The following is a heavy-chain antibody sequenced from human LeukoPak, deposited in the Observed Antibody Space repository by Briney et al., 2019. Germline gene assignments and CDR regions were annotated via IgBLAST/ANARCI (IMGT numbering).Heavy chain of an antibody. J-gene: IGHJ4*02. CDR3: ARAFQSLGGLSLPDY. V-gene: IGHV7-4-1*02. D-gene: IGHD3-16*02. CDR2: IHPSTGNP. Sequence: GASVKVSCKASGYTLTNYYMHWVRQAPGQGLEWMGWIHPSTGNPAYAQGFSGRFVFSLDTSVTTTYLQISSLKAEDTAVYFCARAFQSLGGLSLPDYWGQGTLVTVSS. CDR1: GYTLTNYY.